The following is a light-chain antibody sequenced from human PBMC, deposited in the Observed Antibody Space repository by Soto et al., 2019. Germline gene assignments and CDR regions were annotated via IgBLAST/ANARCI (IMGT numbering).Light chain of an antibody. V-gene: IGKV1-27*01. J-gene: IGKJ4*01. CDR1: QDIGNY. CDR3: QKYKSAPLT. CDR2: GAS. Sequence: DIQMTQSPSSLSASVGDRVTLTCRASQDIGNYLAWYQQKPGKVPKFLIYGASSLQTGVPSRFSGSGSGTDFTITISGLQPEDVATYYCQKYKSAPLTFGGGTKVEIK.